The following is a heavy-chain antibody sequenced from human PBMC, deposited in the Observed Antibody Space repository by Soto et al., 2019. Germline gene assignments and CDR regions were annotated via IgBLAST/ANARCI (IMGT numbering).Heavy chain of an antibody. Sequence: PVGSLRLSCAASGFTFSDYYMSWIRQAPGKGLEWVSYISSSGSTIYYADSVKGRFTISRDNAKNSLYLQMNSLRAEDTAVYYCARDLWVRGYCSGGSCYSACDIWGQGTMVT. CDR1: GFTFSDYY. CDR3: ARDLWVRGYCSGGSCYSACDI. CDR2: ISSSGSTI. J-gene: IGHJ3*02. D-gene: IGHD2-15*01. V-gene: IGHV3-11*01.